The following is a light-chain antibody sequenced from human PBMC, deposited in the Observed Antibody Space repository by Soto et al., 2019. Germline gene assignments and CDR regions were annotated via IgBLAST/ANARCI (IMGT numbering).Light chain of an antibody. V-gene: IGKV3-11*01. CDR1: QSVSSY. J-gene: IGKJ5*01. CDR2: DAS. CDR3: QQRSKWPPIT. Sequence: EIVLTRSPASLSWSRLGVAAVSCMASQSVSSYLAWYQQKPGQAPRLLIYDASNRATGIPARFSGSGSGTDFTLTISSLEPEDFAVYYCQQRSKWPPITFGQGTRHWRL.